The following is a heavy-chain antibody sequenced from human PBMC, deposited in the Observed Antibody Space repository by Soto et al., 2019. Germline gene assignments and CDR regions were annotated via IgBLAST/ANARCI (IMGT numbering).Heavy chain of an antibody. V-gene: IGHV3-15*07. CDR1: GFTVSDAW. J-gene: IGHJ6*02. Sequence: GGSVRLSCAASGFTVSDAWMNWVRQAPGKGLEWVGRIKSKIDGGTTDYAAPVKGRFTISRDESKNTLYLQMNSLRTEDTGVYYCLNSMDVWGQGTTVTVSS. CDR3: LNSMDV. CDR2: IKSKIDGGTT.